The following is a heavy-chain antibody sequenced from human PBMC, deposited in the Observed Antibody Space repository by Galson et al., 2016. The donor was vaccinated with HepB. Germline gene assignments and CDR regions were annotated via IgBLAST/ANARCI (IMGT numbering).Heavy chain of an antibody. CDR3: GSVFEY. CDR1: GFTFSNYW. V-gene: IGHV3-74*01. Sequence: SLRLSCAASGFTFSNYWMHWVRQAPGTGLMWFSRIKSDGSSTYYADSVKGRFTISRDNAKNTLYLQMNSLRAEDTAVYYCGSVFEYWGQGTLVAVSS. CDR2: IKSDGSST. J-gene: IGHJ4*02.